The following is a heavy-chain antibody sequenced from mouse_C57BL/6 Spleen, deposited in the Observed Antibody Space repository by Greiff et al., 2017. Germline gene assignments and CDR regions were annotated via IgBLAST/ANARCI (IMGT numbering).Heavy chain of an antibody. CDR2: IDPETGGT. Sequence: QVQLKESGAELVRPGASVTLSCKASGYTFTDYEMHWVKQTPVHGLEWIGAIDPETGGTAYNQKFKGKAILTADKSSSTAYMELRSLTSEDSAVYYCTGWLLQAMDYWGQGTSVTVSS. D-gene: IGHD2-3*01. J-gene: IGHJ4*01. V-gene: IGHV1-15*01. CDR1: GYTFTDYE. CDR3: TGWLLQAMDY.